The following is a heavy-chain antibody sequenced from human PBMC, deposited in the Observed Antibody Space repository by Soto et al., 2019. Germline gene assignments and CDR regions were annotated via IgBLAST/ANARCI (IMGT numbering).Heavy chain of an antibody. Sequence: SETLSRTCTVSVGTVSSGNYFWSWILQPPGKGLEWIGYMHSSGSTNYNPSLKSRVTISVDTSRNQFSLKLTSVTAGDTAVYYCAILTKPTAVTSAFRGGYGLDVWGQGTTVSVSS. D-gene: IGHD4-17*01. CDR3: AILTKPTAVTSAFRGGYGLDV. CDR2: MHSSGST. J-gene: IGHJ6*02. V-gene: IGHV4-61*01. CDR1: VGTVSSGNYF.